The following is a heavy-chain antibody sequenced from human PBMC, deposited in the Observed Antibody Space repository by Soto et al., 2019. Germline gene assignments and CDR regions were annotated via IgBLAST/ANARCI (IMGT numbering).Heavy chain of an antibody. V-gene: IGHV4-59*08. D-gene: IGHD2-15*01. CDR3: ATHVGCSAGACYLFDS. CDR1: GGSTSNYY. J-gene: IGHJ4*02. CDR2: IYYTGNT. Sequence: LETLCVTWTVVGGSTSNYYGGWIRKPPGQGLEWIGYIYYTGNTRSTDYKRSLKSRLTMSVETSKNQISLSLTSVTAADTAVYYCATHVGCSAGACYLFDSSAQGTLVTVSS.